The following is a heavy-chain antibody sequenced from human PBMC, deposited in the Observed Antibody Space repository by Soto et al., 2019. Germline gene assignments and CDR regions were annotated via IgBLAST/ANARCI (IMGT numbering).Heavy chain of an antibody. V-gene: IGHV3-23*01. CDR3: AKAGYDILTGAFDY. CDR2: ISGSGGST. CDR1: GFTFSSYA. J-gene: IGHJ4*02. Sequence: PGGSLRLSCAASGFTFSSYAMSWXRQAPGKGLEWVSAISGSGGSTYYADSVKGRFTISRDNSKNTLYLQMNSLRAEDTAVYYCAKAGYDILTGAFDYWGQGTLVTVS. D-gene: IGHD3-9*01.